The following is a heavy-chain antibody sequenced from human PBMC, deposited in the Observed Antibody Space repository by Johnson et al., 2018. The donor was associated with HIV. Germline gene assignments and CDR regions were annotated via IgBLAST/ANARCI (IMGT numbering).Heavy chain of an antibody. D-gene: IGHD4-23*01. J-gene: IGHJ3*02. CDR2: IRYDGSNK. CDR3: AKDMSRVVTPWAVSFDI. V-gene: IGHV3-30*02. Sequence: QVQLVESGGGVVQPGGSLRLSCAASGFTFSSYGMHWVRQAPGKGLEWVAFIRYDGSNKYYSDSVKGRFTISRDNAKISLYLQMDSLRAEDTAVYYCAKDMSRVVTPWAVSFDIWGQGTMVTVSS. CDR1: GFTFSSYG.